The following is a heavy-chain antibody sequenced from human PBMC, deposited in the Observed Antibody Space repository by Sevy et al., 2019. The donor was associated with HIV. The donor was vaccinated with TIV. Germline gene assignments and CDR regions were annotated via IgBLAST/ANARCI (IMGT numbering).Heavy chain of an antibody. J-gene: IGHJ6*02. Sequence: GGSLRLSCAASGFTFSSYWMSWVRQAPGKGLEWVANIKQDGSEKYYVDSVKGRFTISRDNAKNSLYLQMNSLRAEDTAVYYCAMEDCSGGSCYTYYYYYGMDVWGQGTTVTVSS. CDR1: GFTFSSYW. CDR3: AMEDCSGGSCYTYYYYYGMDV. D-gene: IGHD2-15*01. CDR2: IKQDGSEK. V-gene: IGHV3-7*04.